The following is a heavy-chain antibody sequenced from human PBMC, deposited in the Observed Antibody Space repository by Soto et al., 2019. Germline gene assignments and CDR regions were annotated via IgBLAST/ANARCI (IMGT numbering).Heavy chain of an antibody. CDR1: GFTFSNAW. CDR2: IKSKTDGGTT. J-gene: IGHJ6*02. V-gene: IGHV3-15*01. D-gene: IGHD3-10*01. CDR3: TTESHGGDYGSGSYYGCADYYYYGMDV. Sequence: GGSLRLSCAASGFTFSNAWMSWVRQAPGKGLGWVGRIKSKTDGGTTDYAAPVKGRFTISRDDSKNTLYLQMNSLKTEDTAVYYCTTESHGGDYGSGSYYGCADYYYYGMDVWGQGTTVTVSS.